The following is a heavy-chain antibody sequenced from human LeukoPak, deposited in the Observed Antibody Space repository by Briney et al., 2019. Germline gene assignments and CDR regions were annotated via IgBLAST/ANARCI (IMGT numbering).Heavy chain of an antibody. V-gene: IGHV4-61*02. CDR1: GGSISSGSYY. D-gene: IGHD4-17*01. CDR2: IYTSGST. J-gene: IGHJ4*02. Sequence: SETLSLTCTVSGGSISSGSYYWSWIRQPAGKGLEWIGRIYTSGSTNYNPSLKSRVTISVDTSKNQFSLKLSSVTAADTAVYYCASSGDYDFDYWGQGTLVTVSS. CDR3: ASSGDYDFDY.